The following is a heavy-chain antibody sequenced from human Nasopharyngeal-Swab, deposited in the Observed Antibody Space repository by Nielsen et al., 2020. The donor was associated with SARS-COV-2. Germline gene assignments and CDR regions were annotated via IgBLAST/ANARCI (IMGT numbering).Heavy chain of an antibody. V-gene: IGHV4-59*01. CDR3: ARLQIYRFGELSYYYGMDV. CDR1: GGSISSYY. J-gene: IGHJ6*02. Sequence: SETLSITCTVSGGSISSYYWSWIRQPPGKGLEWIGYIYYSGSTNYNPSLKSRVTISVDTSKNQFSLKLSSVTAADTAVYYCARLQIYRFGELSYYYGMDVWGQGTTVTVSS. D-gene: IGHD3-10*01. CDR2: IYYSGST.